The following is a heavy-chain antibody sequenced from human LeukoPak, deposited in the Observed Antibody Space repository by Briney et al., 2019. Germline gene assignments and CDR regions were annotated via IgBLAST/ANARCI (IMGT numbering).Heavy chain of an antibody. CDR2: INHSGST. CDR1: GGSFSGYY. D-gene: IGHD2-15*01. Sequence: SETLSLTCAVYGGSFSGYYWSWIRQPPGKGLEWIGEINHSGSTNYNPSLKSRVTISVDTSKNQFSLKLSSVTAADTAVYYCARDRKVVAATPGFSAPDYWGQGILVTVSS. V-gene: IGHV4-34*01. CDR3: ARDRKVVAATPGFSAPDY. J-gene: IGHJ4*02.